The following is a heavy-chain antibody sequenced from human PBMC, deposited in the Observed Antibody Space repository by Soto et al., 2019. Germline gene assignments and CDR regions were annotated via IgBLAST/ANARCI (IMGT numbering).Heavy chain of an antibody. Sequence: GGSLRLSCAASGFTFSSYAMSWVRQAPGKGLEWVSAISGSGGSTYYADSVKGRFTIARDNSKNTLYLQMNSLRAEDTAVYYCAKDHHRYSSSHFDYWGQGTLVTVSS. CDR3: AKDHHRYSSSHFDY. D-gene: IGHD6-6*01. CDR1: GFTFSSYA. V-gene: IGHV3-23*01. J-gene: IGHJ4*02. CDR2: ISGSGGST.